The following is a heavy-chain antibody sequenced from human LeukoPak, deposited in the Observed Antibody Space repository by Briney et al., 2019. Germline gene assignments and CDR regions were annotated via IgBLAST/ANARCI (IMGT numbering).Heavy chain of an antibody. CDR3: ARRAGGYSHPYDY. V-gene: IGHV3-53*01. CDR2: IYSGGST. D-gene: IGHD4-23*01. CDR1: GFTVSSNY. Sequence: PGGSLRLSCAASGFTVSSNYMSWVRQAPGKGLEWVSLIYSGGSTYYADSVKGRFTISRDNSKNTLYLQMNSLRAEDTAVCYCARRAGGYSHPYDYWGQGTLVTVSS. J-gene: IGHJ4*02.